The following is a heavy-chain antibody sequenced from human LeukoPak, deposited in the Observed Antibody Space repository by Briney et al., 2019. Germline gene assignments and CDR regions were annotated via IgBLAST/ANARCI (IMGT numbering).Heavy chain of an antibody. V-gene: IGHV1-3*01. CDR3: AREKTAYYYGSGYYFDY. D-gene: IGHD3-10*01. J-gene: IGHJ4*02. CDR1: GYTFTGYA. CDR2: INAGNGNT. Sequence: ASVKVSCKASGYTFTGYAMHWVRQAPGQRLEWMGWINAGNGNTKYSQKFQGRVTITRDTSASTAYMELSSLRSEDTAVYYCAREKTAYYYGSGYYFDYWGQGTLVTVSS.